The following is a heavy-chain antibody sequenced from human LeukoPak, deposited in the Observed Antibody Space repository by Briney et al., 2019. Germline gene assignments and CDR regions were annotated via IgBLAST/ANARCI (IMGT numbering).Heavy chain of an antibody. Sequence: SETLSLTCTVSGGSISSYYWSWIRQPPGKGLEWIGYIYYSGSTNYNPSLKSRVTISVDTSKNQFSLKLSSVTAADTAVYYCARGRDIVAVPAAPAVDYWGQGTLVTVSS. D-gene: IGHD2-2*01. CDR1: GGSISSYY. CDR2: IYYSGST. CDR3: ARGRDIVAVPAAPAVDY. J-gene: IGHJ4*02. V-gene: IGHV4-59*01.